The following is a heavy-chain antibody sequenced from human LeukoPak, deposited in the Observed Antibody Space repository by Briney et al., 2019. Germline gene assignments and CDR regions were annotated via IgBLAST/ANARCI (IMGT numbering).Heavy chain of an antibody. CDR2: IYYSGST. V-gene: IGHV4-59*01. D-gene: IGHD6-13*01. CDR3: ASGRAHSSSWFLFDY. J-gene: IGHJ4*02. Sequence: SETLSLTCTVSGGSISSYYWSWIRKPPGTGLEWIGYIYYSGSTNYNPSLKSRVTISVDTSKNQFSLKLSSVTAADTAVYYCASGRAHSSSWFLFDYWGQGTLVTVSS. CDR1: GGSISSYY.